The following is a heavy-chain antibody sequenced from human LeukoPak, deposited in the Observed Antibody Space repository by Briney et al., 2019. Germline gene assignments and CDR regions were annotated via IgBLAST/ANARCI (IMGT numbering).Heavy chain of an antibody. CDR3: AKDRGITMIVVVNNDDAFDI. D-gene: IGHD3-22*01. CDR2: ISYDGSNK. Sequence: GGSLRLSCAASGFTFSSYAMSWVRQAPGKGLQWVAVISYDGSNKYYADSVKGRFTISRDNSKNTLYLQMNSLRAEDTAVYYCAKDRGITMIVVVNNDDAFDIWGQGTMVTVSS. J-gene: IGHJ3*02. CDR1: GFTFSSYA. V-gene: IGHV3-30*18.